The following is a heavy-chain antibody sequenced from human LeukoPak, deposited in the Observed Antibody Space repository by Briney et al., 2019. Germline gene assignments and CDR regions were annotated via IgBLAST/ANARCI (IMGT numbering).Heavy chain of an antibody. D-gene: IGHD1-1*01. V-gene: IGHV4-4*02. CDR3: ARASHWNQLHYFDY. CDR1: GGSISSSNW. Sequence: SETLSLTCAVSGGSISSSNWWSWVRQPPGKGLEWIGEIYHSGSTNYNPSLKSRVTISVDKSKNQFSLKLSSVTAADTAVYFCARASHWNQLHYFDYWGQGTLVTVSS. J-gene: IGHJ4*02. CDR2: IYHSGST.